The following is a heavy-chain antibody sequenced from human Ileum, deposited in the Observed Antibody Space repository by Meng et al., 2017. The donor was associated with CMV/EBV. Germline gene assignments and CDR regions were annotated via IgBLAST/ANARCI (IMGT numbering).Heavy chain of an antibody. Sequence: LRVSSAASGFTFSSYATNWERQRAGEGPEWVSSISGSGVSTDYADSGTGRFTISRDNSKNTLYLQMNSLGAEDTAVYYCAKQFLDADWGQGTLVTVSS. CDR1: GFTFSSYA. V-gene: IGHV3-23*01. CDR2: ISGSGVST. J-gene: IGHJ4*02. CDR3: AKQFLDAD. D-gene: IGHD2-21*01.